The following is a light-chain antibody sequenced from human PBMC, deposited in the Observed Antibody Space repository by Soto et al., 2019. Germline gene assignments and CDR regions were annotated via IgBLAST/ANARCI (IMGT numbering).Light chain of an antibody. CDR1: QTVSNNY. J-gene: IGKJ2*01. CDR3: QQYNKSFMYS. V-gene: IGKV3-20*01. Sequence: EIVLTQSPGTLSLSPGERATLSCRASQTVSNNYLAWYQQKPGQAPRLLIYGASSRATGIPDRFSGGGSGTDFTLTISRLEPEDFAVYYCQQYNKSFMYSFGQGTNLEIK. CDR2: GAS.